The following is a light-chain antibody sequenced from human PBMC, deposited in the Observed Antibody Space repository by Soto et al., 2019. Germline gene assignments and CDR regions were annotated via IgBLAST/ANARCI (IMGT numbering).Light chain of an antibody. V-gene: IGLV2-14*01. J-gene: IGLJ1*01. CDR2: EVS. CDR3: PSYTSSSTLDV. CDR1: SSDVGGYNY. Sequence: QSVLTQPASVSGSPGQSITISCTGTSSDVGGYNYVSWYQQHPGKAPKLIIYEVSNRPTGVSNRFSGSKSGHKASLTISGLQSEDEADYFCPSYTSSSTLDVFGTGTKVTVL.